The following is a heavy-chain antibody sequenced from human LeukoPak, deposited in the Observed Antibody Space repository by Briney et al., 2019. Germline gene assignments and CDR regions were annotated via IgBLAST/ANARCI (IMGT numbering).Heavy chain of an antibody. CDR3: ARDSNSYGSGATIDY. CDR2: IWYDGSNK. J-gene: IGHJ4*02. V-gene: IGHV3-33*01. Sequence: GSLRLSCAASGFTFSTYGMHWVRQAPGKGLEWLTDIWYDGSNKYYTDSVKGRFTISRDNSKNTLYLQMSSLRAEDTAVYYCARDSNSYGSGATIDYWGQGTLVTVSS. D-gene: IGHD3-10*01. CDR1: GFTFSTYG.